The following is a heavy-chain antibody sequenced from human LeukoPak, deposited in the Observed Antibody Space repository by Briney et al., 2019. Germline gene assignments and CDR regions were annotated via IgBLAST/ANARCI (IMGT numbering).Heavy chain of an antibody. CDR2: INQEGSER. CDR1: GFMFGSYS. D-gene: IGHD3-16*02. Sequence: GGSLRLSCAASGFMFGSYSMNWVRQAPGKGLEWVGNINQEGSERNHGDSVNGRFTISRDNAENSLYLQMNSLRAEDTAVYYCARIIGAFGTYRYDSWGQGTLVSVSS. V-gene: IGHV3-7*01. J-gene: IGHJ4*02. CDR3: ARIIGAFGTYRYDS.